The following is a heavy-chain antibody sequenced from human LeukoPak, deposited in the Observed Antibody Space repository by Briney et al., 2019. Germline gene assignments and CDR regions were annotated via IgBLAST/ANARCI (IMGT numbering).Heavy chain of an antibody. V-gene: IGHV4-30-2*02. J-gene: IGHJ4*02. Sequence: SETLSLTCAVSGDSISSGGYCWSWIRQPPGQGLEWIVYIYHSGSTYYNPSLQSRVTISVDTAKNQFSLKLSSVTAADTAVYYCARVVRGVFGQTQFDYWGQGTLVTVS. D-gene: IGHD3-10*01. CDR2: IYHSGST. CDR1: GDSISSGGYC. CDR3: ARVVRGVFGQTQFDY.